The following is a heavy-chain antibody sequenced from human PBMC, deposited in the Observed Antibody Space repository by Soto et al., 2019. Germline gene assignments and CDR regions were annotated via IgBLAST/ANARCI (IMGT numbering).Heavy chain of an antibody. V-gene: IGHV1-8*01. Sequence: FNWVRQATGQGLEWIGWMNPYSGDTGYAQNFQGRVTMTSDTSINTAYMEMTSLTSDDTALYYCARGFAGPVNHGGQGTRVTFPQ. CDR2: MNPYSGDT. J-gene: IGHJ4*02. CDR3: ARGFAGPVNH. D-gene: IGHD3-10*01.